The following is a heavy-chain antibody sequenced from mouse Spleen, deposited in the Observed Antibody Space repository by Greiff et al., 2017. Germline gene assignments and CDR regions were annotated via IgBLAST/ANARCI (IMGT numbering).Heavy chain of an antibody. Sequence: VKLMEAEGGLVQPGSSMKLSFPAPGFHFRDFYLAWVRQVPEKGLEWVANINYDGSSTYYLDSLKSRFIISRDNAKNILYLQMSSLKSEDTATYYCARSWLRRGGFDYWGQGTTLTVSS. CDR3: ARSWLRRGGFDY. J-gene: IGHJ2*01. D-gene: IGHD2-2*01. CDR2: INYDGSST. V-gene: IGHV5-16*01. CDR1: GFHFRDFY.